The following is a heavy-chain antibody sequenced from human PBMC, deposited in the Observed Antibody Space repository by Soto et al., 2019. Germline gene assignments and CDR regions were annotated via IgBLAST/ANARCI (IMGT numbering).Heavy chain of an antibody. CDR3: ARGSFIVVVVAARTGWFDP. J-gene: IGHJ5*02. V-gene: IGHV4-34*01. CDR1: GGSFSGYY. CDR2: INHSGST. D-gene: IGHD2-15*01. Sequence: SETLSLTCAVYGGSFSGYYWSLIRQPPGKGLECIWEINHSGSTNYNPSLKSRVTISVDTSKNQFSLKLSSVTAADTAVYYCARGSFIVVVVAARTGWFDPWGQGTLVTVSS.